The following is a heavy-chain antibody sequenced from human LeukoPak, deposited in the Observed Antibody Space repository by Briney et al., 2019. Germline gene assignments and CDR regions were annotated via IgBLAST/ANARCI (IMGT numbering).Heavy chain of an antibody. D-gene: IGHD6-19*01. V-gene: IGHV3-23*01. CDR3: ANLSPVAGQAFDI. CDR1: GFTFSSYA. Sequence: GGSLRLSCAASGFTFSSYAMSWVRQAPGKGLEWVSAISGSGGSTYYADSVKGRFTISRDNSKNSLYLQMNSLRAEDTAVYYCANLSPVAGQAFDIWGQGTMVTVSS. J-gene: IGHJ3*02. CDR2: ISGSGGST.